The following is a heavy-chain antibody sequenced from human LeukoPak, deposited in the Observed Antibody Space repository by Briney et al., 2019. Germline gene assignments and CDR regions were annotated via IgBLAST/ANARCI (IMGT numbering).Heavy chain of an antibody. CDR1: GFTFSSYW. CDR2: INDDGRST. J-gene: IGHJ4*02. D-gene: IGHD3-10*01. CDR3: ASASRDRWFGEFTDY. Sequence: PGGSLRLSCAASGFTFSSYWMHWVRQAPGKGLVGVSRINDDGRSTSYADSVKGRFTISRDNAKNTLYLQMNSLRAEDTAVYYCASASRDRWFGEFTDYWGQGTLVTVSS. V-gene: IGHV3-74*01.